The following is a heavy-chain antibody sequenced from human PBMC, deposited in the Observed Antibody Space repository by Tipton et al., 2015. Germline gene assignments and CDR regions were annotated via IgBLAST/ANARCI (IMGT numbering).Heavy chain of an antibody. V-gene: IGHV4-31*02. J-gene: IGHJ4*02. CDR3: ARGYGRMFRGVHFDY. D-gene: IGHD3-10*01. Sequence: TLSLTCTVSGGSVSSASYFWTWIRQPPGKGLEWIGCIYYSGSTYYHPSLKSRVTISVDTSKNQFSLKLSSVTAADTAVYYCARGYGRMFRGVHFDYWGQGTLVTVSS. CDR2: IYYSGST. CDR1: GGSVSSASYF.